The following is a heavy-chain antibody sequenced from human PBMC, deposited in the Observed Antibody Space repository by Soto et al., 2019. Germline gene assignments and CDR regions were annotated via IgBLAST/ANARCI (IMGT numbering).Heavy chain of an antibody. CDR1: GFTVSSNY. D-gene: IGHD4-17*01. V-gene: IGHV3-53*01. CDR2: IYSGGST. J-gene: IGHJ4*02. Sequence: GGSLRLSCAASGFTVSSNYMSWVRQAQGKGLEWVSVIYSGGSTYYADSVKGRFTISRDNSKNTLYLQMNSLRAEDTAVYYCAREQDYVFDYWGQGTLVTVSS. CDR3: AREQDYVFDY.